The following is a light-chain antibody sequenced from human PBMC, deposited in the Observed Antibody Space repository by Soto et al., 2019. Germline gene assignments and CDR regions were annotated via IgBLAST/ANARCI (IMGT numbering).Light chain of an antibody. Sequence: DIQMTQFPSTLTASVGDRVSISCRASQSVSVWVEWYQQRPEKAPMRLIYEAFTVDTGVPSRFSGSGSGTGFTLTISSRQPEDFATYYCQQYDAFCRTFGQGTKVDIK. J-gene: IGKJ1*01. CDR2: EAF. CDR3: QQYDAFCRT. CDR1: QSVSVW. V-gene: IGKV1-5*01.